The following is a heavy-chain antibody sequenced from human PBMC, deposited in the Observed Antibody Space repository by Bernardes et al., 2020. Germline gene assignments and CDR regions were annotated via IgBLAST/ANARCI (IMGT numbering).Heavy chain of an antibody. Sequence: ASVKVSCKVSGYTLTELSMHWVRQAPGKGLEWMGGFDPEDGETIYAQKFQGRVTMTEDTSTDTAYMELSSLRSEDTAVYYCATAVAVAGFYYYYGMDVWGHGTTVTVSS. V-gene: IGHV1-24*01. CDR2: FDPEDGET. CDR1: GYTLTELS. J-gene: IGHJ6*02. CDR3: ATAVAVAGFYYYYGMDV. D-gene: IGHD6-19*01.